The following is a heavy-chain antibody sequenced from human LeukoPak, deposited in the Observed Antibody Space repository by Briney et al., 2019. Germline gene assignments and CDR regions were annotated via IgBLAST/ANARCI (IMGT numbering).Heavy chain of an antibody. CDR3: AKSGGYGLIDY. Sequence: ASETLSLTCAVSGASISGSGYYWGWIRQPPGKGLEWIGNIYYSGSTYYNASLQSRVTISIDTSKNQFSLRLNSVTAADTAMYYCAKSGGYGLIDYWGQGTLVTVSS. D-gene: IGHD1-26*01. V-gene: IGHV4-39*01. CDR2: IYYSGST. J-gene: IGHJ4*02. CDR1: GASISGSGYY.